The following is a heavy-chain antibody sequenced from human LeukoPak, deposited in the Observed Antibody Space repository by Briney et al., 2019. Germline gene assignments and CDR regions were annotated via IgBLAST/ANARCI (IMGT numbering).Heavy chain of an antibody. V-gene: IGHV4-30-2*01. Sequence: SETLSLTCAVSGGSISIGGYSWSWIRQPPGKGLEWIGYIYHSGSTYYNPSLKSRVTISVDRSKNQFSLKLSSVTAADTAVYYCARAYYYDSSGYGGAFDIWGQGTMVTVSS. J-gene: IGHJ3*02. CDR3: ARAYYYDSSGYGGAFDI. CDR1: GGSISIGGYS. CDR2: IYHSGST. D-gene: IGHD3-22*01.